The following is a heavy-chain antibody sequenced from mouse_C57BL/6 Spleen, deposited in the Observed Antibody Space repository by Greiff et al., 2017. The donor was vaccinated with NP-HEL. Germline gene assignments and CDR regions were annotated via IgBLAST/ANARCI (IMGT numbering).Heavy chain of an antibody. V-gene: IGHV1-54*01. Sequence: QVQLQQSGAELVRPGTSVKVSCKASGYAFTNYLIEWVKQRPGQGLEWIGVINPGSGGTNYNEKFKGKATLTADKSSSTAYMQLSSLTSEDSAVYYCAWITTVPHWYFDVWGTGTTVTVSS. CDR2: INPGSGGT. CDR3: AWITTVPHWYFDV. J-gene: IGHJ1*03. D-gene: IGHD1-1*01. CDR1: GYAFTNYL.